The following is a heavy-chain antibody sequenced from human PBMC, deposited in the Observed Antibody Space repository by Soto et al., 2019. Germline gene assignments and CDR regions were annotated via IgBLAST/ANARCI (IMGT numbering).Heavy chain of an antibody. CDR3: ARALALAYYYDSSGYLNWFDP. CDR2: ISAYNGNT. CDR1: GYTFTSYG. V-gene: IGHV1-18*04. Sequence: ASVKVSCKASGYTFTSYGISWVRQAPGQGLEWMGWISAYNGNTNYAQKLQGRVTMTTDTSTSTAYMELRSLRSDDTAVYYCARALALAYYYDSSGYLNWFDPWGQGTLVT. D-gene: IGHD3-22*01. J-gene: IGHJ5*02.